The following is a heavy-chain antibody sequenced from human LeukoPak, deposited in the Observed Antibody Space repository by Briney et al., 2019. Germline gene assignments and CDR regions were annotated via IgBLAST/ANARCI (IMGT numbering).Heavy chain of an antibody. CDR2: ITYDGRNK. CDR3: VKDRTYHYDSGCSFLDY. D-gene: IGHD3-10*01. CDR1: GFSFAGYG. J-gene: IGHJ4*02. V-gene: IGHV3-30*18. Sequence: GGSLRLSCAASGFSFAGYGMHWVRQAPGRGLEWVAVITYDGRNKYYADSVKGRFTISRDNSKNTQYLQMNSLRAEDTAIYYCVKDRTYHYDSGCSFLDYWGQGTLVTVSS.